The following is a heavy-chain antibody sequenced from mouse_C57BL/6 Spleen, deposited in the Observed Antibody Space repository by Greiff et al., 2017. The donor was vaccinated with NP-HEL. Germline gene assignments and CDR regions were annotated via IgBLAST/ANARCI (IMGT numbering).Heavy chain of an antibody. V-gene: IGHV1-82*01. CDR1: GYAFSSSW. CDR3: AGTDSWFAY. D-gene: IGHD2-13*01. CDR2: IYPGDGDT. Sequence: VQLQQSGPELVKPGASVKISCKASGYAFSSSWMNWVKQRPGKGLEWIGRIYPGDGDTNYNGKFKGKATLTADKSSSTAYMQLSSLTSEDSAVYFCAGTDSWFAYWGQGTLVTVSA. J-gene: IGHJ3*01.